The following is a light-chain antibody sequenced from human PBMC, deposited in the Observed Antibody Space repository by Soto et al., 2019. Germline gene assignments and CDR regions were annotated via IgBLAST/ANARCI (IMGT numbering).Light chain of an antibody. CDR2: GAS. J-gene: IGKJ4*01. Sequence: EIVMTQSPATLSVSPGERATLCCRASQSVSNNLAWYQQKPGQAPRLLIYGASTRATGIPARFSGSGSGTEFTLTISSLQSEDFAVYYCQQYNSWPLTFGGGTKVAIK. CDR3: QQYNSWPLT. CDR1: QSVSNN. V-gene: IGKV3-15*01.